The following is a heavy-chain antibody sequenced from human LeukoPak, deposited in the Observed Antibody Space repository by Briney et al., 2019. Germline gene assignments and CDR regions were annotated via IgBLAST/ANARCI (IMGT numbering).Heavy chain of an antibody. Sequence: GGSLRLSCAASGFTFSSHAMSWVRQAPGKGLEWVSAISGSGGSTFYADSVKGRFTISGDNSKNTLYLQMNSLRAEDTAVYYCAKRAVGVAYYFDSWGQGTLVTVSS. CDR2: ISGSGGST. D-gene: IGHD1-26*01. J-gene: IGHJ4*02. V-gene: IGHV3-23*01. CDR1: GFTFSSHA. CDR3: AKRAVGVAYYFDS.